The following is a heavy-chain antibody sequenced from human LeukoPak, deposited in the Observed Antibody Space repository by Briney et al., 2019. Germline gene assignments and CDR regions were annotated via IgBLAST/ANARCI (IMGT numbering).Heavy chain of an antibody. D-gene: IGHD2-2*01. V-gene: IGHV3-23*01. J-gene: IGHJ4*02. CDR2: ISGSGGST. CDR1: GFTFSNYS. Sequence: GGSLRLSCAASGFTFSNYSISWVRQAPGKGLEWVSGISGSGGSTYYADSVKGRFTISRDNSKNTLYLQMNSLRAEDTAVYYCAKDRSSSISCSNYWGQGSLVTVSS. CDR3: AKDRSSSISCSNY.